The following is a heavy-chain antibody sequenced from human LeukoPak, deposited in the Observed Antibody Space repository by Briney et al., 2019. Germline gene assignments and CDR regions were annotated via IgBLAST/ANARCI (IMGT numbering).Heavy chain of an antibody. CDR3: ARSLFGDHNYYYYYMDV. CDR1: GYSFTSYW. V-gene: IGHV5-51*01. J-gene: IGHJ6*03. Sequence: GESLKISCKGSGYSFTSYWIGWVRQMPGKGLEWMGIIYPGDSDTRYSPSFQGQVTISADKSISTAYLQWSSLKASDTATYYCARSLFGDHNYYYYYMDVWGKGTTVTVSS. CDR2: IYPGDSDT. D-gene: IGHD3-10*01.